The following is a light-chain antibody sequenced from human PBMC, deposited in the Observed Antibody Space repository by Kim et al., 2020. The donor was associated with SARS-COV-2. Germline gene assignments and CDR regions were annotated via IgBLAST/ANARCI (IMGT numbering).Light chain of an antibody. V-gene: IGKV1-17*01. Sequence: ASVGDRVTITCRASQDIRNDLGWYQQNPGRAPKRLIYGASSLQSGVPSRFSGSGSWTEFTLTISSVQPEDFATYFCLQHSTYPITFGQGTRLEIK. J-gene: IGKJ5*01. CDR3: LQHSTYPIT. CDR2: GAS. CDR1: QDIRND.